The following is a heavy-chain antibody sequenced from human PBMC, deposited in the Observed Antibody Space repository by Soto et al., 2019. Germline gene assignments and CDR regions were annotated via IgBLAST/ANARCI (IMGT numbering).Heavy chain of an antibody. V-gene: IGHV1-2*04. D-gene: IGHD2-15*01. J-gene: IGHJ6*02. Sequence: ASVKVSCKASGYTFTGYYMHWVRQAPGQGLERMGWINPNSGGTNYAQKFQGWVTMTRDTSISTAYMELSRLRSNDTAVYYCASDSCSGGSCYPSNYYYYGMDVWGQGTTVTVSS. CDR1: GYTFTGYY. CDR2: INPNSGGT. CDR3: ASDSCSGGSCYPSNYYYYGMDV.